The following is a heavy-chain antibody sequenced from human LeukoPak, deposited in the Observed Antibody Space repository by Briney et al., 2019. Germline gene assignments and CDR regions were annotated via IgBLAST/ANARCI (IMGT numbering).Heavy chain of an antibody. J-gene: IGHJ4*02. V-gene: IGHV1-24*01. D-gene: IGHD2-15*01. Sequence: GASVKVSCKVSGYTLTELSMHWVRQAPGKGLEWMGGFDPEDGETIYAQKFQGRVTMTEDTSTDTAYMELSSLRSEDTAVYYCARGAYCSGGSCYPGGADYWGQGTLVTVSS. CDR3: ARGAYCSGGSCYPGGADY. CDR2: FDPEDGET. CDR1: GYTLTELS.